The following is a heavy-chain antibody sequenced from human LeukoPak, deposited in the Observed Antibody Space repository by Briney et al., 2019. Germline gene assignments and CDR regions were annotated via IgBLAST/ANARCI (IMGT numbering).Heavy chain of an antibody. V-gene: IGHV4-59*11. Sequence: PSETLSLTCTVSGGSISSHYWSRIRQPPGKGLEWIGYIYYSGSTNYNPSLKSRVTISVDTSKNQFSLKLSSVTAADTAVYYCARGGPYYDFWSGLGDYYYTDVWGKGTTVTVSS. CDR1: GGSISSHY. CDR2: IYYSGST. J-gene: IGHJ6*03. CDR3: ARGGPYYDFWSGLGDYYYTDV. D-gene: IGHD3-3*01.